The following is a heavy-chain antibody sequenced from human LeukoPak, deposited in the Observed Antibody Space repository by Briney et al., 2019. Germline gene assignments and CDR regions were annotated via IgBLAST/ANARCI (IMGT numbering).Heavy chain of an antibody. J-gene: IGHJ3*02. V-gene: IGHV1-69*04. CDR2: IIPILGIA. CDR1: GYTFTSYG. CDR3: ASEVAYYYGSGSPYPFDI. Sequence: ASVKVSCKASGYTFTSYGISWVRQAPGQGLEWMGRIIPILGIANYAQKFQGRVTITADKSTSTAYMELSSLRSEDTAVYYCASEVAYYYGSGSPYPFDIWGQGAMVTVSS. D-gene: IGHD3-10*01.